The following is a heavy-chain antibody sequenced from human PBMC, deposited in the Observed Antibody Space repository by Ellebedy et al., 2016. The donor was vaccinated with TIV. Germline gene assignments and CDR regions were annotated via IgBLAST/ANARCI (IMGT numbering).Heavy chain of an antibody. Sequence: GESLKISCAASGFTFSGYAMSWVRQTPGKRLEWVSGINSRGGTTSYADSVKGRFTISRDNSKNTLYLQMNSLRAEDTAVYYCSKERATGSYSTDVCDIWGQGTMVTVSS. D-gene: IGHD1-26*01. CDR2: INSRGGTT. CDR1: GFTFSGYA. V-gene: IGHV3-23*01. CDR3: SKERATGSYSTDVCDI. J-gene: IGHJ3*02.